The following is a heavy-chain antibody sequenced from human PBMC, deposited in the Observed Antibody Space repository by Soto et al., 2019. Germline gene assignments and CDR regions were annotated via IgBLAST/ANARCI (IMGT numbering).Heavy chain of an antibody. J-gene: IGHJ5*02. V-gene: IGHV3-23*01. CDR1: GFTFSSYA. Sequence: GSLRLSCAASGFTFSSYAMSWVRQAPGKGLEWVSAISGSGGSTYYADSVKGRFTISRDNSKNTLYLQMNSLRAEDTAVYYCAKVRQQLARWWWFDPWGQGTLVTVPQ. CDR3: AKVRQQLARWWWFDP. D-gene: IGHD6-13*01. CDR2: ISGSGGST.